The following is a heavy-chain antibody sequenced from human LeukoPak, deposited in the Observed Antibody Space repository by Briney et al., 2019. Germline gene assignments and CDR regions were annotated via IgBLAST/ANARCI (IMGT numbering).Heavy chain of an antibody. J-gene: IGHJ4*02. D-gene: IGHD5-12*01. CDR2: INPNSGGT. V-gene: IGHV1-2*02. CDR3: ARERIVAPEDQLDY. Sequence: ASVKVSCKASGYTFTGYYMHWVRQAPGQGLEWMGWINPNSGGTNYAQKFQGRVTMTRDTSISTTYMELSRLRSDDTAVYYCARERIVAPEDQLDYWGQGTLVTVSS. CDR1: GYTFTGYY.